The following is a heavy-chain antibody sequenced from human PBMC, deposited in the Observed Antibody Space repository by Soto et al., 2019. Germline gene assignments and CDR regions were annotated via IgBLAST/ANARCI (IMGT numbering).Heavy chain of an antibody. J-gene: IGHJ5*02. CDR3: ATLPPRIEVTVLPIPT. D-gene: IGHD2-15*01. CDR2: IYYSGST. CDR1: GGSISSYY. V-gene: IGHV4-59*12. Sequence: NPSETLSLTCTVSGGSISSYYWSWIRQPPGKGLEWIGYIYYSGSTNYNPSLKSRVTISVDTSNNQFSLTLKYVTAADTAVYYCATLPPRIEVTVLPIPTWGQGTLVTVSS.